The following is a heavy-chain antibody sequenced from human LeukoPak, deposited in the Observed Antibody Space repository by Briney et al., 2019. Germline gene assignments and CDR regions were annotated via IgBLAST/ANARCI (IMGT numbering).Heavy chain of an antibody. V-gene: IGHV3-30*02. Sequence: GGSLRLSCSASGFTFSNNGMHWVRQAPGKWLEWVAFIRYDGSNDGSNKYYADSVKGRFTISRDNSKNTLYLQMNSLKPEDTAVYYCAKDWGPSMVRGVLYYFDYWGQGTLVTVSS. CDR1: GFTFSNNG. CDR3: AKDWGPSMVRGVLYYFDY. J-gene: IGHJ4*02. D-gene: IGHD3-10*01. CDR2: IRYDGSNDGSNK.